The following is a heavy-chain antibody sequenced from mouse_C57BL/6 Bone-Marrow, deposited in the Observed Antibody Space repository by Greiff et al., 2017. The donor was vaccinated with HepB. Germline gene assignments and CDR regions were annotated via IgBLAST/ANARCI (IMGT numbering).Heavy chain of an antibody. CDR2: IDPENGDT. CDR3: TTGSADY. CDR1: GFNIKDDY. V-gene: IGHV14-4*01. J-gene: IGHJ2*01. D-gene: IGHD3-2*02. Sequence: EVQLQHSGAELVRPGASVKLSCTASGFNIKDDYMHWVKQRPEQGLEWIGWIDPENGDTEYASKFQGKATITADTSSNTAYLQLSSLTSEDTAVYYCTTGSADYWGQGTTLTVSS.